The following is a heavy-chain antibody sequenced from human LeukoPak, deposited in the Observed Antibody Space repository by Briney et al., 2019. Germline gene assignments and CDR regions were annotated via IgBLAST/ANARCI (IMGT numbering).Heavy chain of an antibody. V-gene: IGHV3-7*04. CDR2: IKQDGSEK. J-gene: IGHJ5*02. Sequence: GGSLRLSCAVSGCTFSNCWMSWVRQAPGKGLEWVANIKQDGSEKYYVDSVKGRFTISRDNARDSLYLQMNSLRAEDTAVYYCAWEYHWGQGTLVTVSS. CDR3: AWEYH. CDR1: GCTFSNCW.